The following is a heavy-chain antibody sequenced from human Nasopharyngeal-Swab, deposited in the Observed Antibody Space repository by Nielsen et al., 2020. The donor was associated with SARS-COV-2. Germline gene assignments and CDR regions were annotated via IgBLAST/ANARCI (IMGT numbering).Heavy chain of an antibody. Sequence: KVSCKGSGYSFTSYWIAWVRQMPGKGLEWTGIIYPRDSDTRYSPSFQGQVTISADKSISTAYLQWSSLKASDTAMYYCVRPEGVATSFKYYFQYGMDVWGQGTMVTVPS. CDR1: GYSFTSYW. D-gene: IGHD5-12*01. V-gene: IGHV5-51*01. CDR3: VRPEGVATSFKYYFQYGMDV. J-gene: IGHJ6*02. CDR2: IYPRDSDT.